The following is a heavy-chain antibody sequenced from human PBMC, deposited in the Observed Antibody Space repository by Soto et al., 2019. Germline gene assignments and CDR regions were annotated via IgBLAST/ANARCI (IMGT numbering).Heavy chain of an antibody. CDR2: ISYDGSNK. CDR3: ARTPYSGYEEYYFDY. D-gene: IGHD5-12*01. J-gene: IGHJ4*02. V-gene: IGHV3-30-3*01. CDR1: GFTFSSYA. Sequence: QVQLVESGGGVVQPGRSLRLSCAASGFTFSSYAMHWVRQAPGKGLEWVAVISYDGSNKYYADSVKGRFTISRDNSKNTLYLQMNSLRAEDTAVYYCARTPYSGYEEYYFDYWGQGTLVTVSS.